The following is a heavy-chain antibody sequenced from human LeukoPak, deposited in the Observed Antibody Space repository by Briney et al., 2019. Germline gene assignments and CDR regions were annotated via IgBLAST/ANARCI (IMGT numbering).Heavy chain of an antibody. CDR1: GFTFSRSA. CDR2: ISSSGNT. CDR3: AKEDGNYGSGRYYYFDY. D-gene: IGHD3-10*01. V-gene: IGHV3-23*01. J-gene: IGHJ4*02. Sequence: LTGGSLRLSCAASGFTFSRSAMTWVRQTPGKGLDWVSSISSSGNTYYADSVKGRFTISRDNSKNMLYLQMNSLRAEDTAVYYCAKEDGNYGSGRYYYFDYWGQGTLVTVSS.